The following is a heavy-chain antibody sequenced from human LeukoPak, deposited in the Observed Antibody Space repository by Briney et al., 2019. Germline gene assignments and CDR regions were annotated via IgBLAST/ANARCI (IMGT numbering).Heavy chain of an antibody. J-gene: IGHJ4*02. V-gene: IGHV3-74*01. CDR1: GFTFSSYS. CDR3: ARDLRASDH. Sequence: GGSLRLSCAASGFTFSSYSMNWVRQAPGKGLEWVSRTSPDETFTAYADSVKGRFSISRDIAKNTFYLQMNSLRAEDTAVYYCARDLRASDHWGQGTLVTVSS. CDR2: TSPDETFT.